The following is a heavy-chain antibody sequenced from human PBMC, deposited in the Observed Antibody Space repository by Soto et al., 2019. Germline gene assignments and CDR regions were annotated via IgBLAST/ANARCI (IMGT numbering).Heavy chain of an antibody. CDR1: GGTSSDYA. V-gene: IGHV1-69*01. CDR2: IIPIFGTA. CDR3: AGSFKYGSGTFDALDV. Sequence: QVLLVQSGTEVKKPGSSVKVSCQASGGTSSDYALTWVRQAPGQGLEWMGGIIPIFGTANYAQRFQGRVSITADEFSSTAYMELSSLKSEDTAVYYCAGSFKYGSGTFDALDVWGHGTMVMVSS. J-gene: IGHJ3*01. D-gene: IGHD3-10*01.